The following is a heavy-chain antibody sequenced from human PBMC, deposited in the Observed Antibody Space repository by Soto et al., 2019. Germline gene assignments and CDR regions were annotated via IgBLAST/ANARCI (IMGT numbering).Heavy chain of an antibody. V-gene: IGHV3-21*01. D-gene: IGHD2-2*01. CDR3: ARDRSAPADIVVVPAAPADNWFDP. J-gene: IGHJ5*02. Sequence: EVQLVESGGGLVKPGGSLRLSCAASGFTFSSYSMNWVRQAPGKGLEWVSSISSSSSYIYYADSVKGRFTISRDNAKNSLYLQMHRLRAEDTAVYYCARDRSAPADIVVVPAAPADNWFDPWGQGTLVTVSS. CDR1: GFTFSSYS. CDR2: ISSSSSYI.